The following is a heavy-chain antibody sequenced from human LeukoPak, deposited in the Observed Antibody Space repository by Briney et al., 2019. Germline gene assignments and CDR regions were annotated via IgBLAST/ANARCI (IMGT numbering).Heavy chain of an antibody. J-gene: IGHJ4*02. V-gene: IGHV3-21*01. CDR2: ISSSSSYI. CDR3: ARSLRFLEWLLDY. Sequence: GGSLRLSCAASGFTFSSYSMNWVRQAPGKGLEWVSSISSSSSYIYYADSVKGRFTISRDNAKNSLYLQMNILRAEDTAVYYCARSLRFLEWLLDYWGQGTLVTVSS. CDR1: GFTFSSYS. D-gene: IGHD3-3*01.